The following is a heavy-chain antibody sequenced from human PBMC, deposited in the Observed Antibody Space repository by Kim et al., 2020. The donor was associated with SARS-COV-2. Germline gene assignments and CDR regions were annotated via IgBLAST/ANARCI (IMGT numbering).Heavy chain of an antibody. CDR2: IKSKTDGGTT. Sequence: GGSLRLSCAASGFTFSNAWMSWVRQAPGKGLEWVGRIKSKTDGGTTDYAAPVKGRFTISRDDSKNTLYLQMNSLKTEDTAVYYCTTEAKYYYDSSGFLDAFEIWGQGTMVTVSS. D-gene: IGHD3-22*01. V-gene: IGHV3-15*01. CDR3: TTEAKYYYDSSGFLDAFEI. CDR1: GFTFSNAW. J-gene: IGHJ3*02.